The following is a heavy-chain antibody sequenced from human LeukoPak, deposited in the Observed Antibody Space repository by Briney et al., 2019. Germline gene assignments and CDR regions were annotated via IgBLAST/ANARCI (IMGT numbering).Heavy chain of an antibody. J-gene: IGHJ6*02. D-gene: IGHD2-2*01. Sequence: SETLSLTCTVYGGSISSGGYYWSWIRQHPGKSLEWIGYIYYSGSTYYNPSLKSRVTISVDTSKNQFSLKLSSVTAADTAVYYCARDSRGCSSTSCYSYGIDVWGQGTTVTVSS. CDR2: IYYSGST. V-gene: IGHV4-31*03. CDR3: ARDSRGCSSTSCYSYGIDV. CDR1: GGSISSGGYY.